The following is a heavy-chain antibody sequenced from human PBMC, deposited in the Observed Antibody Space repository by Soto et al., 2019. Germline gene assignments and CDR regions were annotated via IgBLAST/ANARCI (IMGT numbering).Heavy chain of an antibody. J-gene: IGHJ4*02. CDR2: ISSSSSFI. V-gene: IGHV3-21*01. CDR1: GFTFSSYS. D-gene: IGHD3-9*01. Sequence: EVQLVESGGGLVKPGGSLRLSCAASGFTFSSYSMNWVRRAPGKGLEWVSSISSSSSFIYYADSVKGRFTISRDNAKNSLYLQMNSLRAEDTAMFYCARSYDILTGYSGFDYWGQGTLVTVSS. CDR3: ARSYDILTGYSGFDY.